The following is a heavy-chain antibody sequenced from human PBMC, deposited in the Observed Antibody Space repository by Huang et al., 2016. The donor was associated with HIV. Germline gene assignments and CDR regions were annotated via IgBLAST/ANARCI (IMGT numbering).Heavy chain of an antibody. D-gene: IGHD3-3*01. Sequence: EVQLLESGGGLVKPGGSRRLSCAAAGFTFNGYAMSGVRQAPGKWLWWVSAISGRGGNTYDADSVKGRFTISRDNSKNTLFLQMSGLRAEDTAVYYCSRDDFWSGYSDYYGLDVWGQGTTVTVSS. CDR1: GFTFNGYA. J-gene: IGHJ6*02. CDR3: SRDDFWSGYSDYYGLDV. V-gene: IGHV3-23*01. CDR2: ISGRGGNT.